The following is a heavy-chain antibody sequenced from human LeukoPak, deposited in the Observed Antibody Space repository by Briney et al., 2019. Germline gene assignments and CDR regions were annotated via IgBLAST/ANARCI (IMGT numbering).Heavy chain of an antibody. Sequence: GGSLRLSCAASGFTFSGSAMHWVRQASGKGLEWVGRIRSKANSYATAYAASVKGRFTISRDDSKNTAYLQMNSLKTEDTAVYYCTRLLYYYDSSGYRTVDYWGQGTLVTVSS. CDR3: TRLLYYYDSSGYRTVDY. J-gene: IGHJ4*02. CDR1: GFTFSGSA. D-gene: IGHD3-22*01. CDR2: IRSKANSYAT. V-gene: IGHV3-73*01.